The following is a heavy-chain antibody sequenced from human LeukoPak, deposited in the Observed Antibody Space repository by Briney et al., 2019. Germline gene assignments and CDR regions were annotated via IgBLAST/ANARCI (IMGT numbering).Heavy chain of an antibody. CDR2: IYYSGST. Sequence: SETLSLTCTVSGGSLSSGGYYWSWLRQHPGTGLEWIGYIYYSGSTYYNPSLKSRVTISVDTSKNQFSLKLSSVTAADTAVYYCARDARGTGSNVWGSYRLDWFDPWGQGTLVTVSS. V-gene: IGHV4-31*03. J-gene: IGHJ5*02. CDR1: GGSLSSGGYY. CDR3: ARDARGTGSNVWGSYRLDWFDP. D-gene: IGHD3-16*01.